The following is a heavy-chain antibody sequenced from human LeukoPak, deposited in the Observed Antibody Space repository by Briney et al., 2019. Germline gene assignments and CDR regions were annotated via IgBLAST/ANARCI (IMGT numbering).Heavy chain of an antibody. D-gene: IGHD2-2*01. CDR1: GFTFSSYA. CDR3: AKVLGYCSSTSCYGPYWFDP. CDR2: ISGSGGST. V-gene: IGHV3-23*01. J-gene: IGHJ5*02. Sequence: PGGSLRLSCAASGFTFSSYAMSWVRQAPGKGLEWVSAISGSGGSTYYADSVKGRFTISSAHSKNPLYLKLNSLRAEPTAVYYCAKVLGYCSSTSCYGPYWFDPWGQGTLVTVSS.